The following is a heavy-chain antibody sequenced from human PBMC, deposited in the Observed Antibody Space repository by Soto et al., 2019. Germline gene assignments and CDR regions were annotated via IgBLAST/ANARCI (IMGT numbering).Heavy chain of an antibody. V-gene: IGHV4-59*01. J-gene: IGHJ3*02. CDR2: IYYSGST. CDR1: GGSISSYY. CDR3: ARDRFDAFDI. Sequence: SETLSLTCTVSGGSISSYYWSWIRQPPGKGLEWIGYIYYSGSTNYNPSLKSRVTISVDTSKNQFSLKLSSVTAADTAVYYCARDRFDAFDIWGQGTMVTVSS.